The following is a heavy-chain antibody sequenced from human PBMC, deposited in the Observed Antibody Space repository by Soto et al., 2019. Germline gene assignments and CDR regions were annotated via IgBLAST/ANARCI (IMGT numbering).Heavy chain of an antibody. CDR1: GFTFSSYG. CDR2: IWYDGSNK. D-gene: IGHD3-22*01. CDR3: ARDPEIHYYDSSGYYFDY. Sequence: QVQLVESGGGVVQPGRSLRLSCAASGFTFSSYGMHWVRQAPGKGLEWVAVIWYDGSNKYYADSVKGRFTISRDNSKNTLYLQMNSLRAEDTAVYYCARDPEIHYYDSSGYYFDYWGQGTLVTVSS. J-gene: IGHJ4*02. V-gene: IGHV3-33*01.